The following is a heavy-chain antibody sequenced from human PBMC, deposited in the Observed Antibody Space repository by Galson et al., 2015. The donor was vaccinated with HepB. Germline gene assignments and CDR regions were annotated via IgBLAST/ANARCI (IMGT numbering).Heavy chain of an antibody. V-gene: IGHV3-30*18. CDR2: ISYDGSNK. CDR3: AKGAATYDY. J-gene: IGHJ4*02. CDR1: GFTFSSYG. D-gene: IGHD1-26*01. Sequence: SLRLSCAASGFTFSSYGMHWVRQAPGKGLEWVAVISYDGSNKYYADSVKGRFTISRDNSKNTLYLQMNSLRAEDTAVYYCAKGAATYDYWGQGTLVTVSS.